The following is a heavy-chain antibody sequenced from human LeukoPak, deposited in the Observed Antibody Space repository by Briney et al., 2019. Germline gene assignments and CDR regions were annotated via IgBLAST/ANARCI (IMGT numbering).Heavy chain of an antibody. J-gene: IGHJ4*02. V-gene: IGHV1-46*03. Sequence: GASVKVSCKASGHTFTNYYMHWVRQTPGQGLDWMRIINPNSGRTSYAQKFQGKVTMTTDTTTNTSYMEVSSLKSEDTAMYYCARDLTNWGQGTLVTVSS. CDR3: ARDLTN. CDR1: GHTFTNYY. D-gene: IGHD1-1*01. CDR2: INPNSGRT.